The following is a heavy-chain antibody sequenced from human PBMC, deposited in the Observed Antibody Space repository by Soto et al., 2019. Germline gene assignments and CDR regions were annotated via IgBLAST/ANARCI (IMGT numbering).Heavy chain of an antibody. CDR2: INHSGST. V-gene: IGHV4-34*01. CDR1: GGSFSGYY. CDR3: ARGVIVRYGYYFDY. D-gene: IGHD3-9*01. Sequence: SETLSLTCAVYGGSFSGYYWSWIRQPPGKGLEWIGEINHSGSTNYNPSLKSRVTISVDTSKNQFSLKLSSVTAADTAVYYCARGVIVRYGYYFDYWGQGTLVTVSS. J-gene: IGHJ4*02.